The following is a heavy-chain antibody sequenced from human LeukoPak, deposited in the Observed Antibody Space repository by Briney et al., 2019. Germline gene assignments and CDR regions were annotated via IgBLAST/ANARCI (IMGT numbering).Heavy chain of an antibody. Sequence: GGSLRLSCAASGFTLSTYDMDWVRHGPGEGLEWVAAVGTSGHTFYPDSVKAQFTISRENARNSVYLQMNSLRAGDTAVYYCVRSFYGDHPYWGQGTLVTVPS. CDR2: VGTSGHT. D-gene: IGHD4-17*01. V-gene: IGHV3-13*01. CDR1: GFTLSTYD. CDR3: VRSFYGDHPY. J-gene: IGHJ4*02.